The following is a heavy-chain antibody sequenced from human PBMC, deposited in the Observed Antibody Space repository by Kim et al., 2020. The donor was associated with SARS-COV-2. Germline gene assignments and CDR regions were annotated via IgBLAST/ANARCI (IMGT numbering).Heavy chain of an antibody. Sequence: YYADPVTSRFTISRDNAKNSLYLQMNSLRAEDTAVYYCARVTRLGNAFDIWGQGTMVTVSS. CDR3: ARVTRLGNAFDI. V-gene: IGHV3-21*01. J-gene: IGHJ3*02. D-gene: IGHD3-16*01.